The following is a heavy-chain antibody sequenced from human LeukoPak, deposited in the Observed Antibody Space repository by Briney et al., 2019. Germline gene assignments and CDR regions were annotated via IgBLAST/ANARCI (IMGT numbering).Heavy chain of an antibody. CDR3: ARDPVPVSPHAFDI. CDR1: GGSISSGDYY. Sequence: SETLSPTCTVSGGSISSGDYYWSWIRQPPGKGLEWIGYIYYSGSTYYNPSLKSRVTISVDTSKNQFSLRLSSVTAADTAVYYCARDPVPVSPHAFDIWGQGTMVTVSS. CDR2: IYYSGST. V-gene: IGHV4-30-4*08. D-gene: IGHD2-2*01. J-gene: IGHJ3*02.